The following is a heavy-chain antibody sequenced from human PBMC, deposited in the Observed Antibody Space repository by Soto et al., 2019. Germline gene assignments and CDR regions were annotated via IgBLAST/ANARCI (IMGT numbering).Heavy chain of an antibody. V-gene: IGHV1-69*06. D-gene: IGHD2-2*01. CDR1: GGTFSSYA. CDR2: IIPIFGTA. CDR3: ARSNDIVVVPAAPYSYGMDV. J-gene: IGHJ6*02. Sequence: GASVKVSCKASGGTFSSYAISWVRQAPGQGLEWMGGIIPIFGTANYAQKFQGRVTITADKSTSTAYMELSSLRSEDTAVYYCARSNDIVVVPAAPYSYGMDVWGQGTTVTVSS.